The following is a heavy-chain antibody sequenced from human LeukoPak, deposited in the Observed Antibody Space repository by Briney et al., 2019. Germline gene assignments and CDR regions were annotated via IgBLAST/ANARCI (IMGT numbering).Heavy chain of an antibody. V-gene: IGHV3-48*03. CDR3: ARVTFWSFDL. J-gene: IGHJ2*01. CDR1: GFTFRSYE. D-gene: IGHD3-16*01. Sequence: GGSLRLSCAASGFTFRSYEMNWVRQAPGKGLEWVSYISSSGTTIYYADSVKGRFTTSRDNTKNSLYLQMNSLRAEDTAVYYCARVTFWSFDLWGRGTLVTVSS. CDR2: ISSSGTTI.